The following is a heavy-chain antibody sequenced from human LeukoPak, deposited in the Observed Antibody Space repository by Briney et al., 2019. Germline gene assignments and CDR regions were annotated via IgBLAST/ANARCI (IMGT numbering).Heavy chain of an antibody. D-gene: IGHD2-15*01. J-gene: IGHJ5*02. Sequence: PSDKLSLTYTAGARAISSYYWSWIRQPPGKRLKWLGCMYYGGSTNYNPCLKSRVTISVDTSKNQFSLKLSSVTAADTAVYYCARSRAYCSGGSCYNWFDPWGQGTLVTVSS. CDR1: ARAISSYY. CDR3: ARSRAYCSGGSCYNWFDP. CDR2: MYYGGST. V-gene: IGHV4-59*07.